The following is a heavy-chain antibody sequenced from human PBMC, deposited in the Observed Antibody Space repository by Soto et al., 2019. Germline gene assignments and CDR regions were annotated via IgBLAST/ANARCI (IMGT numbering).Heavy chain of an antibody. Sequence: SGPTLVNPTQTLTLTCAFSGFSLSTSGMRVTWIRQPPGKALEWLARIDWDDDKFYSTSLKTRLTISKDTSKNQVVLTMTNMDPVDTATYYCARTSSLRGGAFDIWGQGTMVTVSS. V-gene: IGHV2-70*04. D-gene: IGHD4-17*01. CDR1: GFSLSTSGMR. CDR2: IDWDDDK. J-gene: IGHJ3*02. CDR3: ARTSSLRGGAFDI.